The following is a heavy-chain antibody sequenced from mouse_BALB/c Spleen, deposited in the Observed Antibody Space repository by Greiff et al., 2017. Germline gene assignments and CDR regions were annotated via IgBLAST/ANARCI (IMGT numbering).Heavy chain of an antibody. CDR2: IYPGDGDT. D-gene: IGHD2-4*01. V-gene: IGHV1-82*01. CDR1: GYAFSSSW. Sequence: QVQLQQSGPELVKPGASVKISCKASGYAFSSSWMNWVKQRPGQGLEWIGRIYPGDGDTNYNGKFKGKATLTADKSSSTAYMQLSSPTSVDSAVYFCARWDYDEGAAMDYWGQGTSVTVSS. CDR3: ARWDYDEGAAMDY. J-gene: IGHJ4*01.